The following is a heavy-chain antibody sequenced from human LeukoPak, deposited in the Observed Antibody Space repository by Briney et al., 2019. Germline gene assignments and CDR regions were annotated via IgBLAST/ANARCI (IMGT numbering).Heavy chain of an antibody. D-gene: IGHD6-19*01. V-gene: IGHV3-30*18. J-gene: IGHJ4*02. CDR3: AKDGHGNGWSRFYYFDY. CDR1: GFTFSSYG. CDR2: ISYDGSNK. Sequence: PGRSLRLSCAASGFTFSSYGMHWVRQAPGKGLEWVAVISYDGSNKLYADSVKGRFTISRDNSKNTLFVQMNSLRAEDTAVYYCAKDGHGNGWSRFYYFDYWGQGTLVTVS.